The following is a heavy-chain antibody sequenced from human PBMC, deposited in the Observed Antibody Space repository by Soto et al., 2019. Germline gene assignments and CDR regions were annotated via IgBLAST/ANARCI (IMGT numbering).Heavy chain of an antibody. D-gene: IGHD3-3*01. CDR1: GCVFREHY. Sequence: LSCAASGCVFREHYLDWVRQDPGEGMEWVGRIRNKDSSYTTEYAASVKGRFTISRDDSKNSLYLQMNSLRTEDTAVYYCSSRRKSSQGVRWDFYYLGQGTLVTVSS. CDR3: SSRRKSSQGVRWDFYY. CDR2: IRNKDSSYTT. V-gene: IGHV3-72*01. J-gene: IGHJ4*02.